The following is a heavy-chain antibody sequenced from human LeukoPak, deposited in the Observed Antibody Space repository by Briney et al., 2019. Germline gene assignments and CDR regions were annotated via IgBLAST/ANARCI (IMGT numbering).Heavy chain of an antibody. CDR3: ARSDYGDYVA. V-gene: IGHV3-30-3*01. CDR1: GFTFSSYA. Sequence: PGRSLRLSCAASGFTFSSYAMHWVRQAPGKGLEWAAVISYDGTNKYYADSVKGRFTISRDNPKNTLYLQMNSLRGEDTAVYYCARSDYGDYVAWGQGTLVTVSS. CDR2: ISYDGTNK. D-gene: IGHD4-17*01. J-gene: IGHJ5*02.